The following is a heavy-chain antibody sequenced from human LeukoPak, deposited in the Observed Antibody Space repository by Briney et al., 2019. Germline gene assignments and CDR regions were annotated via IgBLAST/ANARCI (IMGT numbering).Heavy chain of an antibody. V-gene: IGHV1-69*02. J-gene: IGHJ5*02. CDR2: IIPILGIA. Sequence: GAPVKVSCKASGGTFSSYTISWVRQAPGQGLEWMGRIIPILGIANYAQKFQGRVTITADKSTSTAYMELSSLRSEDTAVYYCARVSITGTTGFDPWGQGTLVTVSS. D-gene: IGHD1-20*01. CDR3: ARVSITGTTGFDP. CDR1: GGTFSSYT.